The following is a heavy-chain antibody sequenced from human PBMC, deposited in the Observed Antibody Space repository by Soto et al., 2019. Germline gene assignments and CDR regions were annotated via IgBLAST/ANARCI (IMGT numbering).Heavy chain of an antibody. Sequence: QVQLVQSGAEVKKSGASGKVTCKASGYTFTSYGISWVRQAPGQGLEWMGWISAYNGNTNYAQKLQGRVTMTTDTSTSTAYMELRSLRSDDTAVYYCARDHFVQEWSPWFDPWRQGTLVTVSS. CDR3: ARDHFVQEWSPWFDP. V-gene: IGHV1-18*01. J-gene: IGHJ5*02. CDR1: GYTFTSYG. CDR2: ISAYNGNT. D-gene: IGHD3-3*01.